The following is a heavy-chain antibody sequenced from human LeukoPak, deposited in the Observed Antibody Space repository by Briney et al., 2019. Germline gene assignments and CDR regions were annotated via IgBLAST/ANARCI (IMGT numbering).Heavy chain of an antibody. V-gene: IGHV3-23*01. CDR2: ISGRGGST. Sequence: HPGGSLRLSCAASGFTFSSYAMTWVRQAPGKGLEWVSVISGRGGSTYYVDSVKGRFTISRDNSKNTLYLQMNSLRAEDTAVYYCAKDLIAATGTCDYWGQGTLVTVSS. D-gene: IGHD6-13*01. CDR3: AKDLIAATGTCDY. J-gene: IGHJ4*02. CDR1: GFTFSSYA.